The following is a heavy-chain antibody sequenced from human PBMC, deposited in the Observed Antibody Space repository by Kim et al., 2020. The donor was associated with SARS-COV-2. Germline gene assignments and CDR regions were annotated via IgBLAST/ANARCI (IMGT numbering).Heavy chain of an antibody. Sequence: SQTLSLTCGVSGDSIRYYYWSWIRQPPGKGLEWIGYIYYTGNTNYNPSLKSRVTISVDTSKNQFSLKLNSVTAADTAVYYCASLAAGYDMDVWGQGTTVTVSS. CDR3: ASLAAGYDMDV. J-gene: IGHJ6*02. V-gene: IGHV4-59*01. CDR1: GDSIRYYY. CDR2: IYYTGNT. D-gene: IGHD6-13*01.